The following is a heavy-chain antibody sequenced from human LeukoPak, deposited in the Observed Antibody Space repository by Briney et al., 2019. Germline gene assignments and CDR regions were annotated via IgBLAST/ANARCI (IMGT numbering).Heavy chain of an antibody. CDR3: ARDNVVVPAAMPFDY. V-gene: IGHV1-18*01. CDR2: ISAYNGNT. CDR1: GYTFTSYG. Sequence: GASVKVSCKASGYTFTSYGISWVRQAPGQGLEWMGWISAYNGNTNYAQKLQGRVTMTTDTSTSTAHMELRSLRSDDTAVYYCARDNVVVPAAMPFDYWGQGTLVTVSS. J-gene: IGHJ4*02. D-gene: IGHD2-2*01.